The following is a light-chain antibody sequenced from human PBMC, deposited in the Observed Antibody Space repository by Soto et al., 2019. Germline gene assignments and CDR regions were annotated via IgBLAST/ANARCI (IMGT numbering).Light chain of an antibody. V-gene: IGKV3-11*01. J-gene: IGKJ5*01. CDR2: GAS. Sequence: DIVLTQSPATLSLSPRERAALSCRASQTISTHLAWYQQKPGQAPRLLIYGASYRATGIPARISGSGSGTDFTLTISGLEPEDFAVYYCHQRSNWPTTFGQGTRLEIK. CDR3: HQRSNWPTT. CDR1: QTISTH.